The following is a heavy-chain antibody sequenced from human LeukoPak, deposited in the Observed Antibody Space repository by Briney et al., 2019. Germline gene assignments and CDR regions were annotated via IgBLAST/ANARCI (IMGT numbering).Heavy chain of an antibody. CDR2: ISWNSGSI. CDR1: GFTFYDYA. J-gene: IGHJ3*02. D-gene: IGHD1-26*01. V-gene: IGHV3-9*03. Sequence: PGGSLRLSCAASGFTFYDYAMHWVRQAPGKGLEWASGISWNSGSIGYADSVKGRFTISRDNAKNSLYLQMNSLRAEDMALYHCARSWAREPNAFDIWGQGTMVTVSS. CDR3: ARSWAREPNAFDI.